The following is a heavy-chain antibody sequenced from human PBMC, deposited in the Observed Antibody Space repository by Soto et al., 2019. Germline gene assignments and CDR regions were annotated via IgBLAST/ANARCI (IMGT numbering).Heavy chain of an antibody. CDR2: ISYDGSNK. CDR1: VFTFSSYA. CDR3: ARDKGATALDY. J-gene: IGHJ4*02. Sequence: QVQLVESGGGVVQPGRSLRLSCAVSVFTFSSYAMHWVRQAPGKGLEWVAVISYDGSNKYYADSVKGRFTISRDNSKNTLYLQMNSLRAEDTAVYYCARDKGATALDYWGQGTLVTVSS. D-gene: IGHD1-26*01. V-gene: IGHV3-30-3*01.